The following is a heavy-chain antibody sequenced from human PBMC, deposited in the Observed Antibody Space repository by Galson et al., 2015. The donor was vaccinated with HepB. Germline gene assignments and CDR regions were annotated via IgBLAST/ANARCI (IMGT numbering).Heavy chain of an antibody. J-gene: IGHJ3*02. CDR2: ISSGGTNI. V-gene: IGHV3-48*03. D-gene: IGHD6-13*01. CDR1: GFPFSSFE. Sequence: SLRLSCAASGFPFSSFEMNWVRQAPGKGLEWVSYISSGGTNIYYADSVKGRFTISRDNAKNSLYLQMNSLRAEDTAVYYCARDREQQLVGDAFDIWGQGTMVTVSS. CDR3: ARDREQQLVGDAFDI.